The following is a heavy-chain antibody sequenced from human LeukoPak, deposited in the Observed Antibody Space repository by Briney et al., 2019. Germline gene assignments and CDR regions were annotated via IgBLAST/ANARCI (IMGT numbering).Heavy chain of an antibody. CDR1: GGTFSSYA. CDR2: LIPIFGTA. D-gene: IGHD2-2*01. V-gene: IGHV1-69*13. Sequence: GASVKVSCKASGGTFSSYAISWVRQAPGQGLEWMGGLIPIFGTANYAQKFQGRVTITADESTSTAYMELSSLRSEDTAVYYCAREGIVVVPAAMAAFDIWGQGTMVTVSS. J-gene: IGHJ3*02. CDR3: AREGIVVVPAAMAAFDI.